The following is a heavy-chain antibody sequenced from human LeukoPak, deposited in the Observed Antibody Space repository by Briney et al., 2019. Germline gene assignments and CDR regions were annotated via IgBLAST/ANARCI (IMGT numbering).Heavy chain of an antibody. CDR2: IRQDGTEK. CDR3: AKDPDSSGWPYYFDY. V-gene: IGHV3-7*01. D-gene: IGHD6-19*01. Sequence: GGSLRLSCAASGFTLSSYWMSWVRQAPGKGLEWVATIRQDGTEKLYVDSVKGRFTISRDNAKNSLYLQMNSLRAEDTAVYYCAKDPDSSGWPYYFDYWGQGTLVTVSS. J-gene: IGHJ4*02. CDR1: GFTLSSYW.